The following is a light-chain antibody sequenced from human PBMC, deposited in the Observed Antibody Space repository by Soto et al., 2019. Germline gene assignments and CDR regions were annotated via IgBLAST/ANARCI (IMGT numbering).Light chain of an antibody. Sequence: QAVVMQPPSVSGAPGQRVTISCIGSSSNIGAGYDVHWYQQLPETAPKLLIYGNTNRPSGVPDRFSGSRSGTSASLAITGLQAEDEADYYCQSYDSSLSVVFGGGTKLTVL. CDR1: SSNIGAGYD. J-gene: IGLJ2*01. CDR3: QSYDSSLSVV. CDR2: GNT. V-gene: IGLV1-40*01.